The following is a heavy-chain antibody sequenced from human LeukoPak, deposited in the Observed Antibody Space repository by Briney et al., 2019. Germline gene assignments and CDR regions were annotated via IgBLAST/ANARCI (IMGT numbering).Heavy chain of an antibody. CDR3: ARMTGYMDV. Sequence: SETLSLTCTVSGGSISSSSYSWGWIRQPPGKGLEWIGSVYYSGNTYYNPSLKSRVTVSVDTSKNQFSLKLSSVTAADTAVYYCARMTGYMDVWGKGTTVTISS. V-gene: IGHV4-39*01. J-gene: IGHJ6*03. CDR2: VYYSGNT. CDR1: GGSISSSSYS.